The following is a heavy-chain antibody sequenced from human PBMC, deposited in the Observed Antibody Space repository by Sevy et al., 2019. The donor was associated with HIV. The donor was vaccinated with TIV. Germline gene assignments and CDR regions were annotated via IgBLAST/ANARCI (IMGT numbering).Heavy chain of an antibody. CDR1: GFTFDTYT. CDR2: ISGSSNYI. CDR3: ARPYGSGSWEAFDI. D-gene: IGHD3-10*01. Sequence: GGSLRLSCVASGFTFDTYTMNWVRQAPGKGLEWVSSISGSSNYIYYAHSVKGRFTISRDNAKNSLFLQMNSLRVEDTAFYYCARPYGSGSWEAFDIWGQGTKVTVSS. V-gene: IGHV3-21*01. J-gene: IGHJ3*02.